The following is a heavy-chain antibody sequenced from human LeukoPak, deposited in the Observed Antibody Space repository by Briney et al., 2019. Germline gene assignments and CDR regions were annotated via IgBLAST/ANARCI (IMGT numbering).Heavy chain of an antibody. V-gene: IGHV3-23*01. Sequence: GGSLRLSCTASGFTFGDYAMTWVRQAPGKGLEWVSSISDSGGSTYYADSVKGRFTISRDNSKNTLYLQMNSLRAEDTAVYYCAKLGYCSITSCQAFDYWGQGTLVTVSS. CDR3: AKLGYCSITSCQAFDY. CDR1: GFTFGDYA. J-gene: IGHJ4*02. CDR2: ISDSGGST. D-gene: IGHD2-2*01.